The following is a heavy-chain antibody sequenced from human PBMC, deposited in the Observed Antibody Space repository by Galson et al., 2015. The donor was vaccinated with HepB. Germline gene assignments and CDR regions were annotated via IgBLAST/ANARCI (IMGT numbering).Heavy chain of an antibody. J-gene: IGHJ4*02. CDR1: GFGFSYYG. Sequence: SLRLSCAASGFGFSYYGMHWVRQAPGKGLEWVAVISFDENQKYFTDSVKGRFTISRDNSKNTLYLQMDSLRAEDTAVYYCAKDFGDSSGCFWGHWGQGTLVTVSS. V-gene: IGHV3-30*18. CDR3: AKDFGDSSGCFWGH. D-gene: IGHD3-22*01. CDR2: ISFDENQK.